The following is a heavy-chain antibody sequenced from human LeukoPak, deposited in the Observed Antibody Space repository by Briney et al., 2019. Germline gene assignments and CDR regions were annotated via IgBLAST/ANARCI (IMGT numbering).Heavy chain of an antibody. CDR1: GFTFSSYA. J-gene: IGHJ4*01. Sequence: QPGGSQRLSCEASGFTFSSYAMSWVRQAPGKGLEWVSAITGRGDRTYYADSVKGRFTISRDNSKNTLYLQMNSLRAEDTAVYHCAKDSASSGWYFEYWGHGTLVTVSS. CDR3: AKDSASSGWYFEY. V-gene: IGHV3-23*01. CDR2: ITGRGDRT. D-gene: IGHD6-19*01.